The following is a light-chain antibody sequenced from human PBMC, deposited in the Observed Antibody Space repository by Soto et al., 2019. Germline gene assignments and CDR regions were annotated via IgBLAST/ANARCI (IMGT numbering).Light chain of an antibody. Sequence: DIKMTQSPPSLSASVGDRVTITCRASQGISNYLAWYQQKPGKVPKLLIYAASTLQSGVPSRFSGSGSGTDFTLTITSLQPEDVATYYCQKYKSAPFTFGPGTKVDIK. CDR3: QKYKSAPFT. J-gene: IGKJ3*01. V-gene: IGKV1-27*01. CDR2: AAS. CDR1: QGISNY.